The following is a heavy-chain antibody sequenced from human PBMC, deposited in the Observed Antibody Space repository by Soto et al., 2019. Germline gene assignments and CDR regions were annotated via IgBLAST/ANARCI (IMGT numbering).Heavy chain of an antibody. CDR2: ISGSGQMT. D-gene: IGHD1-20*01. Sequence: EVQLLESGGALVQPGGSLRLSCVASGFTFRGDAMSWVRQAPGKGLEWVSSISGSGQMTHYADSVKGRFTISRDNSKTTLYLQMKSLRAEDTAVYYCARSEMTYNWNDWGQGTLVTVSS. J-gene: IGHJ4*02. V-gene: IGHV3-23*01. CDR3: ARSEMTYNWND. CDR1: GFTFRGDA.